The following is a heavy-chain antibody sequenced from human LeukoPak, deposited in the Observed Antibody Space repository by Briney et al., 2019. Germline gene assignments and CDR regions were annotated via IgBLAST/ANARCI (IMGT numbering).Heavy chain of an antibody. J-gene: IGHJ4*02. CDR1: GFTVSNNY. CDR2: IYSDGRT. Sequence: PGGSLRLSCAASGFTVSNNYMSWVRQAPGKGLEWVSVIYSDGRTYYADSVKGRFTISRDNSKNTLYLQMNSLRAEDTALYYCVRERGRQAISPYFDHWGQGTLVTVSS. V-gene: IGHV3-66*01. CDR3: VRERGRQAISPYFDH. D-gene: IGHD5-18*01.